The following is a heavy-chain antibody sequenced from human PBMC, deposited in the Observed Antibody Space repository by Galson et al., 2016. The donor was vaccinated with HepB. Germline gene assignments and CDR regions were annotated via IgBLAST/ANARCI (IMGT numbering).Heavy chain of an antibody. Sequence: SVKVSCKASGYSFTDYGISWVRQAPGQGLEWMGWISAYNLNTNYAQKLQGRVSMTTDTSTSTAYMELRSLSVDDTAVYFCARDVKFDFWTAYHRPGDYYYMDVWGKGTTVIVSS. CDR1: GYSFTDYG. J-gene: IGHJ6*03. D-gene: IGHD3/OR15-3a*01. V-gene: IGHV1-18*04. CDR2: ISAYNLNT. CDR3: ARDVKFDFWTAYHRPGDYYYMDV.